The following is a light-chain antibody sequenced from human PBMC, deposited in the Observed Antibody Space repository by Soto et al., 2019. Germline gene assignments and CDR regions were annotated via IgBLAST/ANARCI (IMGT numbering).Light chain of an antibody. CDR1: QSLSSNF. V-gene: IGKV3-20*01. CDR2: DSS. CDR3: QQYGSSPT. Sequence: EIVLTQSPASLSLSPGERATLSYRASQSLSSNFLALYQQKPGQPPRLLIYDSSTRATGFPDRFSGSGSGTDFTLTIGRLEPEDFAVYYCQQYGSSPTFGEGTRLEIK. J-gene: IGKJ5*01.